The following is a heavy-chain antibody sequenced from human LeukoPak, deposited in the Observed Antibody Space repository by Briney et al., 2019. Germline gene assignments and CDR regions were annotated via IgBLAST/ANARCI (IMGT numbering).Heavy chain of an antibody. CDR2: FSRNGVTT. CDR1: GFNFRTFT. CDR3: AKEKDTIYFDL. D-gene: IGHD2-15*01. J-gene: IGHJ3*01. Sequence: GGSLRLSCGAFGFNFRTFTMHWVRQAPGKGLEWVSLFSRNGVTTYYAESVRGRFTISRDNSKNSVYLQMDSLTTEDTAVYYCAKEKDTIYFDLWGQGTMVTVSA. V-gene: IGHV3-43*01.